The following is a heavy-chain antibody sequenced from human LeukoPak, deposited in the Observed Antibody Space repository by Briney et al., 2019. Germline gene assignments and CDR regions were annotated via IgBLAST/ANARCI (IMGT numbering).Heavy chain of an antibody. CDR2: IWHDGSNK. Sequence: GGSRRLSCAASGFTFSSYGMHWVRQAPGKGLEWVAVIWHDGSNKYYADSVKGRFTISRDNSKNTLYLQMNSLRAEDTAVYYCARMYSNYVWTYYYYGMDVWGQGTTVTVSS. J-gene: IGHJ6*02. V-gene: IGHV3-33*01. CDR1: GFTFSSYG. D-gene: IGHD4-11*01. CDR3: ARMYSNYVWTYYYYGMDV.